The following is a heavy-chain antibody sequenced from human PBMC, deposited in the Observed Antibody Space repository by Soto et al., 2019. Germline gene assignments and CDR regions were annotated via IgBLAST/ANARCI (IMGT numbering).Heavy chain of an antibody. CDR2: IYYSVST. CDR1: GGSISSYY. V-gene: IGHV4-59*01. J-gene: IGHJ6*02. Sequence: TSETLSLTCTVSGGSISSYYWSWIRQPPGKGLEWIGYIYYSVSTNYNPSLKSRVTISVDTSKNQFSLKLSSVTAADTAVYYCARDRTGPYYYYGMDVWDQGTTVTVSS. CDR3: ARDRTGPYYYYGMDV.